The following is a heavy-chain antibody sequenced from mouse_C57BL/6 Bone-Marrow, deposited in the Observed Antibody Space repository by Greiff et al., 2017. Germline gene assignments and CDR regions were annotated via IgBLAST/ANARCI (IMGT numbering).Heavy chain of an antibody. J-gene: IGHJ4*01. CDR1: GFSLSTFGMG. Sequence: QVTLKVSGPGILQPSQTLSLTCSFSGFSLSTFGMGVGWIRQPSGKGLEWLAHIWWDDDKYYNPALKSRLPISKDTSKNQVFLKIANVDTADTATYYCARPITTVAPHYYAMDYWGQGTSVTVSS. CDR3: ARPITTVAPHYYAMDY. V-gene: IGHV8-8*01. D-gene: IGHD1-1*01. CDR2: IWWDDDK.